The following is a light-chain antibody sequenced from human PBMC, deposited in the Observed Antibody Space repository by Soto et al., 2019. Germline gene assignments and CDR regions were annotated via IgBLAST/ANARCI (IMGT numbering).Light chain of an antibody. V-gene: IGLV2-14*01. J-gene: IGLJ2*01. CDR2: EVT. Sequence: QSVLTQPASVSGSPGQSITISCTGTSSDVGGYNSVSWYQQHPGKAPKLMIYEVTNRPSGVSNRFSGSKSGNTASLTISGLQAEDDADYYCTSYTSSSTLVFGGGTKLIVL. CDR1: SSDVGGYNS. CDR3: TSYTSSSTLV.